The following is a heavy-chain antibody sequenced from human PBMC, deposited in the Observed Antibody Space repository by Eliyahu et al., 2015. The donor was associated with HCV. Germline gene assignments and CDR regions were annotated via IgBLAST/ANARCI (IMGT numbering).Heavy chain of an antibody. CDR1: GFPFSGSA. Sequence: EVQLVESGGGLVQPGGSLKLSCAASGFPFSGSALHWVRQASGKGLEWVGRIRSKANSYATAYAASVKGRFTISRDDSKNTAYLQMNSLKTEDTAVYYCTRHEEQQPRGTLGYWGQGTLVTVSS. D-gene: IGHD6-13*01. V-gene: IGHV3-73*02. CDR2: IRSKANSYAT. CDR3: TRHEEQQPRGTLGY. J-gene: IGHJ4*02.